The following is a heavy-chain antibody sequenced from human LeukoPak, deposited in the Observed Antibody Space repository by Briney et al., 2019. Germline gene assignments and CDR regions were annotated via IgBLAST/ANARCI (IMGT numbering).Heavy chain of an antibody. J-gene: IGHJ4*02. CDR2: IKQDGSEK. CDR3: ARVPKGALVGY. Sequence: GGSLRLSCAASGFTFSSYWMSWVRQAPGKGLEWVANIKQDGSEKYYVDSVKGRFTISRDNAKNSLYLRMNSLRAEDTAVYYCARVPKGALVGYWGQGTLVTVAS. D-gene: IGHD2-8*02. CDR1: GFTFSSYW. V-gene: IGHV3-7*03.